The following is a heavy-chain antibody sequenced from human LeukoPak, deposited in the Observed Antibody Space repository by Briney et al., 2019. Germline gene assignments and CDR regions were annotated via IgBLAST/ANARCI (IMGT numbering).Heavy chain of an antibody. CDR2: ISGGGCST. J-gene: IGHJ4*02. CDR1: GFTFNSYV. Sequence: GGSLRLSCEGSGFTFNSYVMSWVRQAPGKGPEWVSAISGGGCSTYHADSVKGRLSISRDNSKNTLFLQMNSLRAEDTAIYCCVKGSANARPYYFNYWGQGTLVTVSS. V-gene: IGHV3-23*01. D-gene: IGHD2-15*01. CDR3: VKGSANARPYYFNY.